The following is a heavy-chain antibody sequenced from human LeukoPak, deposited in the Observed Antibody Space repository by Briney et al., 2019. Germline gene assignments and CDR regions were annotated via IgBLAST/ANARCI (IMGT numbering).Heavy chain of an antibody. V-gene: IGHV5-51*01. CDR1: GYNFTTYW. Sequence: GESLKISCKASGYNFTTYWIGWVRQMPGKGLEWMGIIYPGDFDTRYSPPFQGQVTISADKSITTAYLHWSSLKASDTAVYYCASAGISMIVGWPGAFEVWGQGTMVTVSS. CDR3: ASAGISMIVGWPGAFEV. J-gene: IGHJ3*01. D-gene: IGHD3-22*01. CDR2: IYPGDFDT.